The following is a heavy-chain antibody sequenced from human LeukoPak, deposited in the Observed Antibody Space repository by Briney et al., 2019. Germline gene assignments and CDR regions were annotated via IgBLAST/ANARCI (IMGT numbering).Heavy chain of an antibody. CDR3: ARNGGYDFWSGYTFDY. D-gene: IGHD3-3*01. J-gene: IGHJ4*02. V-gene: IGHV1-2*02. Sequence: ASVKVSFKASGYTFTVYYMHWVRQAPGQGLEWMGWINPNSGGTNYAQKFQGRVTMTRDTSISTAYMELSRLRSDDTAVYYCARNGGYDFWSGYTFDYWGQGTLVTVSS. CDR2: INPNSGGT. CDR1: GYTFTVYY.